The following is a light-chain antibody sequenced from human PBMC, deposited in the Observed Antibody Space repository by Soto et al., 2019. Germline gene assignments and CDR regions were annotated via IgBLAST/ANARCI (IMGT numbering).Light chain of an antibody. CDR3: QKYGSSSWK. Sequence: EIVLTQSPATLSLSPRERSTLSCRARQSVSSYLAWYQQKPGQAPRLLIYGASSRATGIPDRFSGSGSGTDFTLTISRLEPEDFAVYYCQKYGSSSWKFGQGTKVDIK. V-gene: IGKV3-20*01. CDR2: GAS. CDR1: QSVSSY. J-gene: IGKJ1*01.